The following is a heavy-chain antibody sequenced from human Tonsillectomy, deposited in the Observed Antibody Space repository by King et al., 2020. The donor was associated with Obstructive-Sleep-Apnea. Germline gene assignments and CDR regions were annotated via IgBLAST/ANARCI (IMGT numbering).Heavy chain of an antibody. Sequence: VQLVQSGVEVKKTGESLKISCKGSGYTFTRYWIGWVRHVPGKGLEWMWIIHPGDSNFRYSPSFQGHVTISDGKSIKTAYLQWSSLKASDTAMYYCARPGVSFSLTWYYFDYWGQGTLVTVSS. CDR2: IHPGDSNF. CDR3: ARPGVSFSLTWYYFDY. V-gene: IGHV5-51*01. J-gene: IGHJ4*02. CDR1: GYTFTRYW. D-gene: IGHD3-16*02.